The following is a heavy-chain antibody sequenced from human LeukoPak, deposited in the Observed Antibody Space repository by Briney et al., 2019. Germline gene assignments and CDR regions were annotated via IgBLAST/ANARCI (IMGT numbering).Heavy chain of an antibody. Sequence: GGSLRLSCAASGFTVSSNYMSWVRQAPGKGLEWLANIKQTGSEKYYVDSVKGRFTITRDNAKNSLYLQVNSLRAEDTAVYYCARDVVSGAPGHDYWGQGTLVTVSS. V-gene: IGHV3-7*03. CDR1: GFTVSSNY. J-gene: IGHJ4*02. CDR3: ARDVVSGAPGHDY. CDR2: IKQTGSEK. D-gene: IGHD3-22*01.